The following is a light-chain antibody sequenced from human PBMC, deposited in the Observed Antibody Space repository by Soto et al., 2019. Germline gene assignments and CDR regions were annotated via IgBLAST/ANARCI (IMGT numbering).Light chain of an antibody. Sequence: EIVMTQSPATLSVSPGVRATLSCRSSQSISDTLAWYQQKPGQAPRLLIYGASKRATGFPARFSGSGSGTDFTLTISRLEPEDVAVYYCQQYGSSPALTFGGGTKVDI. CDR2: GAS. CDR1: QSISDT. CDR3: QQYGSSPALT. J-gene: IGKJ4*01. V-gene: IGKV3-20*01.